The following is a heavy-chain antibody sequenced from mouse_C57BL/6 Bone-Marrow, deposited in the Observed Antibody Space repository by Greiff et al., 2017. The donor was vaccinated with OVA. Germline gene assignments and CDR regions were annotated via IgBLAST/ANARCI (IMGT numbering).Heavy chain of an antibody. Sequence: GGGLVQPKGSLKLSCAASGFSFITYAMNWVRQAPGKGLEWVARIRSKSNNYATYYADSVKDRFTISRDDSESMLYLQMNNLKTEDTAMDYCVRPSGAWFAYWGQGTLVTVSA. CDR3: VRPSGAWFAY. CDR2: IRSKSNNYAT. D-gene: IGHD4-1*01. CDR1: GFSFITYA. V-gene: IGHV10-1*01. J-gene: IGHJ3*01.